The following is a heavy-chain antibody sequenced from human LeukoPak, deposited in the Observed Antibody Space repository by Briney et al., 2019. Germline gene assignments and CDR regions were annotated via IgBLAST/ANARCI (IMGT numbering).Heavy chain of an antibody. Sequence: PGGSLRLSCAAFGFTFSSYAMSWVRQVPGKGLEWVSRIGGSGGTTYYADSVKGRFTISRDNSNNTLYLEMNSLRAEDTALYYCAKIWSGGYFNSWGQGTLVTVSS. J-gene: IGHJ4*02. CDR2: IGGSGGTT. CDR3: AKIWSGGYFNS. V-gene: IGHV3-23*01. CDR1: GFTFSSYA. D-gene: IGHD3-10*01.